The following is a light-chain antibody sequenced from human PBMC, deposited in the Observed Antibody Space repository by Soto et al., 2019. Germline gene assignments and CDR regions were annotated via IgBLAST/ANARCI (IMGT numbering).Light chain of an antibody. CDR2: GAS. CDR1: QSVSSSY. V-gene: IGKV3-20*01. J-gene: IGKJ4*01. Sequence: EIVLTQSPGTLSLSPGERATLSCSASQSVSSSYLAWYQQKPGQAPRLLIYGASSRATGIPDRFSGSGSGTDFTLTISRLEPEDFAVYYCQQYDSSPLTFGGGTQVEIK. CDR3: QQYDSSPLT.